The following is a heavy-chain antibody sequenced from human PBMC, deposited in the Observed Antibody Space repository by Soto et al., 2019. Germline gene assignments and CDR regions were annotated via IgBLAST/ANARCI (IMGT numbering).Heavy chain of an antibody. CDR2: INHSGST. Sequence: SETLSLTCAVYGGSFSGYYWSWIRQPPGKGLEWIGEINHSGSTNYNPSLKSRVTISVDMSKNQFSLKLSSVTAADTAVYYCARARGYYDSSGYGGYWGQGTLVTVSS. CDR3: ARARGYYDSSGYGGY. CDR1: GGSFSGYY. D-gene: IGHD3-22*01. J-gene: IGHJ4*02. V-gene: IGHV4-34*01.